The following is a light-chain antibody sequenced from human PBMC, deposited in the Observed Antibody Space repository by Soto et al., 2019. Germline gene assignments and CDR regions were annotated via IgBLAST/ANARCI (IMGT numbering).Light chain of an antibody. CDR1: QNISGN. CDR3: QQYGRSPWT. V-gene: IGKV3-20*01. CDR2: GAS. J-gene: IGKJ5*01. Sequence: TQSPSTLSASVGDRVTITCRASQNISGNLVWYQQKPGQAPRLLIYGASTRATGFPDRFSGSGSGTDFTLTISRLEAEDFAVYYCQQYGRSPWTFGQGTRLEIK.